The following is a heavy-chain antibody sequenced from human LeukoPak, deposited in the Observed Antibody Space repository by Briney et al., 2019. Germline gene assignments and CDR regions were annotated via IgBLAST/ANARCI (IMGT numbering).Heavy chain of an antibody. Sequence: SETLSLTCAVYGGSFSGYYWSWIRQPPGKGLEWIGHIYYSGSPVYNPSLRSRVTISVDTSNNQYSLKLTSVTAADTAMYYCARRTRDRSGYSGYYYYMDVWGKGTTVAISS. D-gene: IGHD3-22*01. J-gene: IGHJ6*03. CDR2: IYYSGSP. V-gene: IGHV4-59*01. CDR3: ARRTRDRSGYSGYYYYMDV. CDR1: GGSFSGYY.